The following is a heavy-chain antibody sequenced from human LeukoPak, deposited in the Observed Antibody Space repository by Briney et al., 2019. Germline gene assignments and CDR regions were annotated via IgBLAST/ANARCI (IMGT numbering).Heavy chain of an antibody. J-gene: IGHJ6*03. Sequence: ASVKVSCKASGYTFTSYGISWVRQDPGQGLEWMGWISAYNGNTNYAQKLQGRVTMTTDTSTSTAYMELRSLRSDDTAVYYCARDQRVAGTLSPLYYYYYYMDVWGKGTTVTVSS. CDR3: ARDQRVAGTLSPLYYYYYYMDV. D-gene: IGHD6-19*01. V-gene: IGHV1-18*01. CDR2: ISAYNGNT. CDR1: GYTFTSYG.